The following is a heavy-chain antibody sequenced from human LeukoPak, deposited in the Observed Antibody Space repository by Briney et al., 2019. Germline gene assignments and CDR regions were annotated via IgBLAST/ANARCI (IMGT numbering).Heavy chain of an antibody. CDR3: AAEVATISS. J-gene: IGHJ1*01. Sequence: SETLSLTCAVYGGSFSGYYWSWIRQPPGKGLEWIGEINHSGSTNYNPSLKSRVTISVDTSKNQFSLKLSAETAADTAVYYCAAEVATISSWGRGTLVTVSS. D-gene: IGHD5-12*01. CDR1: GGSFSGYY. CDR2: INHSGST. V-gene: IGHV4-34*01.